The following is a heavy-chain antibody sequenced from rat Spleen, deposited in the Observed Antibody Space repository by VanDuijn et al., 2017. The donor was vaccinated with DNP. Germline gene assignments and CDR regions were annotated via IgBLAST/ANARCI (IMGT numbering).Heavy chain of an antibody. V-gene: IGHV3-1*01. CDR2: ISYSGST. Sequence: EVQLQESGPGLVKPSQSLSLTCSVTGYSITSHYWGWIRQFPGNKMEWVGHISYSGSTSYNPSLKSRISITRDTSKNQFFLLLSSVTTEDTATYYCARWSDYFDYWGQGVMVTVSS. CDR3: ARWSDYFDY. J-gene: IGHJ2*01. CDR1: GYSITSHY.